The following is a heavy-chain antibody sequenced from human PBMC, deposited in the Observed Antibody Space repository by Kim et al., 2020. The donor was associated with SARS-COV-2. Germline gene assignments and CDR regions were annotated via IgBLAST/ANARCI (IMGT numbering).Heavy chain of an antibody. CDR2: TI. V-gene: IGHV3-48*02. D-gene: IGHD1-26*01. J-gene: IGHJ4*02. CDR3: AIDESGSYAY. Sequence: TIYYADSVKGRFTITRDNANNSLYLQMNSLRDEATAVYYCAIDESGSYAYWGQGTLVTVSS.